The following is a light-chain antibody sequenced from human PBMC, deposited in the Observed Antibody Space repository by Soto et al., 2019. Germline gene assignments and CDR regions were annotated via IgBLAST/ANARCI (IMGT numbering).Light chain of an antibody. CDR2: DAY. Sequence: EIVLTQSPGTLSLSPGDTATLSCRASQSVRSNFLAWYQHKPGQAPRLLIHDAYSRATGIPDRFSGSGSDRDCTLTISRLEPEDFAVYYCQQYAGSPRTFGQGTKVDIK. J-gene: IGKJ2*01. CDR3: QQYAGSPRT. V-gene: IGKV3-20*01. CDR1: QSVRSNF.